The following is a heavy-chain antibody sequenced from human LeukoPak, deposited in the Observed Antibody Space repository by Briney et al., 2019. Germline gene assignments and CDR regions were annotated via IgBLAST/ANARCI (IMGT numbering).Heavy chain of an antibody. J-gene: IGHJ4*02. CDR2: ISSSSSYT. CDR1: GFTFSDYY. V-gene: IGHV3-11*06. CDR3: ARDLRSSSWYPHY. Sequence: PGGSLRFSCAASGFTFSDYYMSWIRQAPGKGLEWVSYISSSSSYTNYADSVKGRFTISRDNAKNSLYLQMNSLRAEDTAVYYCARDLRSSSWYPHYWGQGTLVTVSS. D-gene: IGHD6-13*01.